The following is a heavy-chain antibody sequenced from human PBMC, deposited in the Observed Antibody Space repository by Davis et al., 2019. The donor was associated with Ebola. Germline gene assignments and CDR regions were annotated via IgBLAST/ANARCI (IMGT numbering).Heavy chain of an antibody. D-gene: IGHD3-22*01. V-gene: IGHV3-74*01. Sequence: GESLKISCAASGFTLNSYWMHWVRQAPGKGLVWVSRINSDGSFANYADSVKGRFTISRDNAKNSLYLQMNSLRAEDTAVYYCAGSSGYLFDYWGQGTLVTVSS. CDR2: INSDGSFA. J-gene: IGHJ4*02. CDR1: GFTLNSYW. CDR3: AGSSGYLFDY.